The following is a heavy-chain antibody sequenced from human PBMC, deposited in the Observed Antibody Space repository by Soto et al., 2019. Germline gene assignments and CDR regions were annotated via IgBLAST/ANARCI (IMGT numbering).Heavy chain of an antibody. CDR3: ASRRFTVTTSNFLFDY. Sequence: SETLSLTCAVYGGSFSGYYWSWIRQPPGRGLEWIGEINHSGSTNYNPSLKSQVTISVDTSKNQFSLKLSSVTAADTAVYYCASRRFTVTTSNFLFDYWGQGTLVTVPQ. V-gene: IGHV4-34*01. D-gene: IGHD4-17*01. CDR1: GGSFSGYY. J-gene: IGHJ4*02. CDR2: INHSGST.